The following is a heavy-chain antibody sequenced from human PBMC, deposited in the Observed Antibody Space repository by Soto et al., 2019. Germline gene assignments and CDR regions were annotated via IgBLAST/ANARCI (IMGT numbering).Heavy chain of an antibody. Sequence: QVQLVQSGAEVKKPGSSVKVSCKASGGTFSSYTISWVRQAPGQGLEWMGRIIPILGIANYAQKFQGRVTITADKSTSTAYMEVSSLRSEATAVDYCARTTRRDGYNLAFDYWGQGTLVTVSS. CDR1: GGTFSSYT. V-gene: IGHV1-69*02. CDR3: ARTTRRDGYNLAFDY. J-gene: IGHJ4*02. CDR2: IIPILGIA. D-gene: IGHD5-12*01.